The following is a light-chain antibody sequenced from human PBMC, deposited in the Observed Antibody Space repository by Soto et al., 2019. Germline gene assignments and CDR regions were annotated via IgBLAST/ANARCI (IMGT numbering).Light chain of an antibody. CDR3: QQYYNWPRT. V-gene: IGKV3-20*01. CDR2: AAS. CDR1: QSVSTKF. Sequence: EIVLTQAPGTLSLSPGERAALSCRASQSVSTKFLAWYQQKPGQAPRLLIYAASNRATGIPDRFSGSGSGTEFTLTISSLQPEDFAVYYCQQYYNWPRTFGQGTKVDI. J-gene: IGKJ1*01.